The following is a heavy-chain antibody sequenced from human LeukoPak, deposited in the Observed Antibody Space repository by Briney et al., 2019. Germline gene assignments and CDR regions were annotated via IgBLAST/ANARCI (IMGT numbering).Heavy chain of an antibody. CDR3: AKDRLLGYYEAYYGMDV. D-gene: IGHD3-22*01. CDR2: MSYDGSNK. J-gene: IGHJ6*02. V-gene: IGHV3-30*18. Sequence: RGSLRLSCAASGFTFSSYGMHWVRQAPGKGLEWVAVMSYDGSNKYYADSVKGRFTISRDNSKNTLYLQMNSLRAEDTAVYYCAKDRLLGYYEAYYGMDVWGQGTTVTASS. CDR1: GFTFSSYG.